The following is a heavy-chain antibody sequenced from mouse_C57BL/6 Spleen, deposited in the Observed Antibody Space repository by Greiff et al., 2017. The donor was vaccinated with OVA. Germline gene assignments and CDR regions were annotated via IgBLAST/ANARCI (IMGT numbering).Heavy chain of an antibody. CDR1: GYSITSGYY. J-gene: IGHJ3*01. V-gene: IGHV3-6*01. D-gene: IGHD1-1*01. CDR3: ARGDYYGGFAY. Sequence: DVKLQESGPGLVKPSQSLSLTCSVTGYSITSGYYWNWIRQFPGNKLEWMGYISYDGSNNYNPSLKNRISITRDTSKNQFFLKLNSVTTEDTATYYCARGDYYGGFAYWGQGTLVTVSA. CDR2: ISYDGSN.